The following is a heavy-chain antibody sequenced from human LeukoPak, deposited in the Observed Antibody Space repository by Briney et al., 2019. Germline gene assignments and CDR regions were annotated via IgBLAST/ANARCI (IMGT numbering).Heavy chain of an antibody. V-gene: IGHV1-2*06. J-gene: IGHJ4*02. Sequence: ASVKVSCKASGYTFTGYYMHWVRQAPGQGLEWMGRINPNSGGTNYAQKFQGRVTMTRDTSISTAYMELSRLRSDDTAVYYCARPGRVRDGYNHDYWGQGTLVTVSP. D-gene: IGHD5-24*01. CDR2: INPNSGGT. CDR1: GYTFTGYY. CDR3: ARPGRVRDGYNHDY.